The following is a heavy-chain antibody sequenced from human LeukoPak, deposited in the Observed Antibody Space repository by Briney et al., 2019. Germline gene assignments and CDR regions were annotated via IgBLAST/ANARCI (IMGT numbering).Heavy chain of an antibody. CDR2: ISGGADST. CDR3: ARDSPLCTY. J-gene: IGHJ4*02. Sequence: PGGSLRLSCTASGFTISNYGMNWVRQAPGKGLEWVSRISGGADSTYYADSVKGRFTISRDSSKNTLFLQMDSLRAEDTAIYYCARDSPLCTYWGQGTLVTVSS. CDR1: GFTISNYG. V-gene: IGHV3-23*01. D-gene: IGHD2-8*01.